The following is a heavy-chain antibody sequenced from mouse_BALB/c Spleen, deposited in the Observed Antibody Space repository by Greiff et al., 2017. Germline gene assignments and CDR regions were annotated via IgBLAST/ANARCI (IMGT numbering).Heavy chain of an antibody. CDR3: ARTAAMDY. CDR1: GFNIKDTY. J-gene: IGHJ4*01. CDR2: IDPANGNT. D-gene: IGHD1-2*01. V-gene: IGHV14-3*02. Sequence: VQLKESGAELVKPGASVKLSCTASGFNIKDTYMHWVKQRPEQGLEWIGRIDPANGNTKYDPKFQGKATITADTSSNTAYLQLSSLTSEDTAVYYCARTAAMDYWGQGTSVTVSS.